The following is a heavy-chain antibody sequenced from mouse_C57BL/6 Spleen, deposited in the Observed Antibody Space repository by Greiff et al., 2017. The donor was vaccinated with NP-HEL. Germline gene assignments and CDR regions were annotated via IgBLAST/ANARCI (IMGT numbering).Heavy chain of an antibody. CDR2: INPGSGGT. Sequence: VQLQQSGAELVRPGTSVKVSCKASGYAFTNYLIEWVKQRPGQGLEWIGVINPGSGGTNYNEKFKGKATLTADKSSSTAYMQLSSLTSEDSAVYVRARSADYRNYGYAMDYWGQGTSVTVSS. V-gene: IGHV1-54*01. J-gene: IGHJ4*01. CDR1: GYAFTNYL. CDR3: ARSADYRNYGYAMDY. D-gene: IGHD2-5*01.